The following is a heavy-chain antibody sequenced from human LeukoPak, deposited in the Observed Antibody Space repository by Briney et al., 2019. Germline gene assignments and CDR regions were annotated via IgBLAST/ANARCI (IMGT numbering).Heavy chain of an antibody. Sequence: GGSLRLSCASSALNFSNYWMHWVRQAPGQGKVWVSRINSDGSRTSSADSVKGRFTISRDNSKNTLYLQMNSLRVEDTAVYYCARDGRALGEYWGQGTLVTVSS. CDR2: INSDGSRT. D-gene: IGHD3-16*01. J-gene: IGHJ4*02. CDR1: ALNFSNYW. CDR3: ARDGRALGEY. V-gene: IGHV3-74*01.